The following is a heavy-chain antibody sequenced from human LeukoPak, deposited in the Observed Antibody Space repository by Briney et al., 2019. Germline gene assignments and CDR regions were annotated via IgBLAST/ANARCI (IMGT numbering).Heavy chain of an antibody. D-gene: IGHD3-10*01. J-gene: IGHJ4*02. V-gene: IGHV3-53*01. CDR2: IYSGGST. Sequence: PGGSLRLSRAASGFTVSSTYMSWVRQAPGKGLEWVSLIYSGGSTYYADSVKGRFTISRDNSKNTLYLQMNSLRAEDTAVYYCAREYYYGSGDHWGQGTQVTVSS. CDR1: GFTVSSTY. CDR3: AREYYYGSGDH.